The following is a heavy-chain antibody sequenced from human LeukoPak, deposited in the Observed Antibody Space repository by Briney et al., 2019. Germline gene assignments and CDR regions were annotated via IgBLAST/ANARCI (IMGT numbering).Heavy chain of an antibody. CDR3: ATRPSGSYYLSFDY. V-gene: IGHV1-2*02. J-gene: IGHJ4*02. CDR2: INPNSGGT. CDR1: GYTFTGYY. D-gene: IGHD1-26*01. Sequence: GASVKVSCKASGYTFTGYYMHWVRQAPGQGLEWMGWINPNSGGTKCSQKFQGRVTMTRDTSISTAYMELGSLRSDDTAVYYCATRPSGSYYLSFDYWGQGTLATVSS.